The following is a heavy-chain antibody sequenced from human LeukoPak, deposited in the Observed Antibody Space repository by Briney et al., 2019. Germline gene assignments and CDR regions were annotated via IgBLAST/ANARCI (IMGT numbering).Heavy chain of an antibody. CDR3: ARLRYYAMDV. CDR2: ISSSSRTI. J-gene: IGHJ6*02. Sequence: GGSLRLSCAASGFTFSTYDINWVRQAPGKGLEWASYISSSSRTISYADSVKGRFTISRDNAKNSLYLQMNSLRAEDTAVYYCARLRYYAMDVWGQGTTVTASS. V-gene: IGHV3-48*01. CDR1: GFTFSTYD.